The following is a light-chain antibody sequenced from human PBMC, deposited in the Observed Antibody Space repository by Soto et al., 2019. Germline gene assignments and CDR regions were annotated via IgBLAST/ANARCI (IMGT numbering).Light chain of an antibody. J-gene: IGKJ1*01. CDR1: QSIRSW. V-gene: IGKV1-5*03. Sequence: DIQMTQSPSTLSASVGDRVTITCRASQSIRSWLAWYQQKPGKAPKLLIQKASSLESGVPSRFSGSGSGTEFTLTISSLQPDDFATYYCQQYNSFSTFGQGT. CDR3: QQYNSFST. CDR2: KAS.